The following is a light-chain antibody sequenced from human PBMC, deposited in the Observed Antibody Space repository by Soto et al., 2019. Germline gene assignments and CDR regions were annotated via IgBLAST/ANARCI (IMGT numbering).Light chain of an antibody. CDR1: QSISTSY. J-gene: IGKJ1*01. Sequence: EIVLTQSPGTLSLSPGERATLSCRASQSISTSYLAWYQQKPGQAPRLLIYGSSSRATGIPDRFSGSGSGTDFTLTISSLEPEDFATYYCQQYNSLSRTFGQGT. CDR3: QQYNSLSRT. V-gene: IGKV3-20*01. CDR2: GSS.